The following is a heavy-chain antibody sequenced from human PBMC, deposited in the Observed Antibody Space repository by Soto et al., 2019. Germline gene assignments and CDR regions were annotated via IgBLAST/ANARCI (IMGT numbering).Heavy chain of an antibody. CDR2: IIPIFGTA. Sequence: SVKVSCKASGGTFSSYAISWVRQAPGQGLEWMGGIIPIFGTANYAQKFQGRVTITADESTSTAYMELSSLRSEDTAVYYCAREGGTRYQDYYYYYGMDVWGQGTTVTVSS. J-gene: IGHJ6*02. CDR3: AREGGTRYQDYYYYYGMDV. D-gene: IGHD1-1*01. V-gene: IGHV1-69*13. CDR1: GGTFSSYA.